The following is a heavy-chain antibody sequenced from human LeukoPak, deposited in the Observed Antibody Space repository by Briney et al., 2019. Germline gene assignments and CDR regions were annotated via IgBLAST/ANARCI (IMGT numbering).Heavy chain of an antibody. V-gene: IGHV4-39*01. Sequence: SETLSLTCTVSGGSISSYYWGWIRQPPGKGLEWIGSIYYSGSTYYNPSLKSRVTISVDTSKNQFSLKLSSVTAADTAVYYCARQKQQLVVWFDPWGQGTLVTVSS. D-gene: IGHD6-13*01. CDR2: IYYSGST. CDR1: GGSISSYY. CDR3: ARQKQQLVVWFDP. J-gene: IGHJ5*02.